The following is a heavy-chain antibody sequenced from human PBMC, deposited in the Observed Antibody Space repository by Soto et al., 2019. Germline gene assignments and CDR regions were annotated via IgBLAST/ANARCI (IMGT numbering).Heavy chain of an antibody. J-gene: IGHJ6*02. D-gene: IGHD3-3*01. V-gene: IGHV3-30*18. CDR3: AKLEGYYDFWSGYPHYGMDV. CDR2: ISYDGSNK. CDR1: GFTFSSYG. Sequence: GGSLRLSCAASGFTFSSYGMHWVRQAPGKGLEWVAVISYDGSNKYYADSVKGRFTISRDNSKNTLYLQMNSLRAEDTAVYYCAKLEGYYDFWSGYPHYGMDVWGQGTTVTVSS.